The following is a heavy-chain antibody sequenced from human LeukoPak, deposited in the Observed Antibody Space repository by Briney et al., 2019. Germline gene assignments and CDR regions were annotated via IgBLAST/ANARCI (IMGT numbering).Heavy chain of an antibody. CDR1: GFTFSNYA. V-gene: IGHV3-48*02. J-gene: IGHJ6*02. CDR3: ASILLWFGAYYYGMDV. Sequence: PGGSLRLSCAASGFTFSNYAMNWVRQARGKGLEWVSYISSSSSTIYYADSVKGRFTISRDNAKNSLYLQMNSLRDEDTAVYYCASILLWFGAYYYGMDVWGQGTTVTVSS. CDR2: ISSSSSTI. D-gene: IGHD3-10*01.